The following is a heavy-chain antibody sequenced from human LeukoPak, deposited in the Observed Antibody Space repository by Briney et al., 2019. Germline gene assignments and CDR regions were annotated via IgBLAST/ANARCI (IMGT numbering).Heavy chain of an antibody. Sequence: SETLSLTCAVYGGSFSGYYWSWIRQPPGKGLEWIGEINHSGSTNYNPSLKSRVTISVDTSKNQFSLKLSSVTAADTAVYYCARVKVLRFLEWFLDFRGQGALVTVSS. V-gene: IGHV4-34*01. J-gene: IGHJ4*02. CDR2: INHSGST. CDR1: GGSFSGYY. D-gene: IGHD3-3*01. CDR3: ARVKVLRFLEWFLDF.